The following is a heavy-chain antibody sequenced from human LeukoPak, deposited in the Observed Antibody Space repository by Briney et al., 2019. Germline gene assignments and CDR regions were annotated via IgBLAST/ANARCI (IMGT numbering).Heavy chain of an antibody. V-gene: IGHV3-23*01. J-gene: IGHJ5*02. Sequence: ETLSLTCAVYGGSFSGYYWSWVRQAPGKGLEWVSAISGSGGSTYYADSVKGRFTISRDNSKNTLYLQMNSLRAEDTAVYYCAKSWNWFDPWGQGTLVTVSS. CDR3: AKSWNWFDP. D-gene: IGHD6-13*01. CDR2: ISGSGGST. CDR1: GGSFSGYY.